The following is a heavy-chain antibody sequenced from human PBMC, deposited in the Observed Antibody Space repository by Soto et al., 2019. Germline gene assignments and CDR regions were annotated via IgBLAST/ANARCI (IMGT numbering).Heavy chain of an antibody. Sequence: SETLSLTCAVYGGSFSDYYWSWIRQPPGKGLEWIAEINHSGSTNYKPSLKSRVTISLDTSKNQFSLKLSAVTATDTAVYYCARHGNTVTTGYYYGMDVWGQGTTVTVSS. CDR3: ARHGNTVTTGYYYGMDV. V-gene: IGHV4-34*01. J-gene: IGHJ6*02. CDR1: GGSFSDYY. CDR2: INHSGST. D-gene: IGHD4-17*01.